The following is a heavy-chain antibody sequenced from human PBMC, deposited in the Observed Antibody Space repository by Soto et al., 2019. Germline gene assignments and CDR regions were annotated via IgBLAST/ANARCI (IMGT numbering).Heavy chain of an antibody. CDR2: ISGIGGST. D-gene: IGHD3-9*01. J-gene: IGHJ5*02. CDR1: GFTFSSYA. Sequence: GGSLRLSCAASGFTFSSYAMSWVRQAPGKGLEWVSAISGIGGSTYYADSVKGRFTISRDNSKNTLYLHMNSLRAEDTAIYYCAKFGVLRYFDWPTLGRGTLVTDSS. CDR3: AKFGVLRYFDWPT. V-gene: IGHV3-23*01.